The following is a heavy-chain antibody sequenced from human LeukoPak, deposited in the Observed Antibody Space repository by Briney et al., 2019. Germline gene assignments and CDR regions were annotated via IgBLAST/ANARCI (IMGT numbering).Heavy chain of an antibody. D-gene: IGHD3-9*01. V-gene: IGHV4-34*01. CDR3: AREESYYDLLTGYSGVIDY. CDR2: INHSGST. Sequence: PGGSLRLSCAASGFTVSSNYMSWIRQPPGKGLEWIGEINHSGSTNYNPSLKSRVTISVDTSKNQFSLKLSSVTAADTAVYYCAREESYYDLLTGYSGVIDYWGQGTLVTVSS. J-gene: IGHJ4*02. CDR1: GFTVSSNY.